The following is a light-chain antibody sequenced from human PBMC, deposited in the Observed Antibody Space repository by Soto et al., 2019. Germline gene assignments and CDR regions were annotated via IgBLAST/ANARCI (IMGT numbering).Light chain of an antibody. CDR1: QGIGDT. J-gene: IGKJ4*01. V-gene: IGKV3-15*01. CDR2: DTS. CDR3: QPYNNWPLT. Sequence: VMRQTPATLSVYPGKGATLSCRASQGIGDTLAWYQHKPGQTPRLLIYDTSTRATGVPTRFSGSRSGAEFTLAINSLHSEDFAVYYCQPYNNWPLTVGGGTKVEIK.